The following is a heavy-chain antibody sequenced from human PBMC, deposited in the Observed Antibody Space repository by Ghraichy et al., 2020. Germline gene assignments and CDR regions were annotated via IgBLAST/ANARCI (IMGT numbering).Heavy chain of an antibody. D-gene: IGHD3-10*01. CDR2: ISGSGGST. J-gene: IGHJ6*02. CDR1: GFTFSSYA. CDR3: AKNYGSGSYPTDYYYYYGMDV. Sequence: GGSLRLSCAASGFTFSSYAMSWVRQAPGKGLEWVSAISGSGGSTYYADSVKGRFTISRDNSKNTLYLQMNSLRAEDTAVYYCAKNYGSGSYPTDYYYYYGMDVWGQGTTVTVSS. V-gene: IGHV3-23*01.